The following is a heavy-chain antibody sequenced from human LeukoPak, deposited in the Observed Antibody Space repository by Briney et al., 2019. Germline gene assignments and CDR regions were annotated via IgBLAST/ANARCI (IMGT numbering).Heavy chain of an antibody. CDR3: ASRAGSSAWAIDY. J-gene: IGHJ4*02. V-gene: IGHV1-2*02. CDR1: GYTFTGYH. CDR2: INPNSGGT. D-gene: IGHD6-19*01. Sequence: GASVKVSCKASGYTFTGYHMHWVRQAPGQGLEWMGWINPNSGGTNYAQKFQDRVTMTRDTSISTAYMELNRLRSDDTAVYYCASRAGSSAWAIDYWGQGTLVSVSS.